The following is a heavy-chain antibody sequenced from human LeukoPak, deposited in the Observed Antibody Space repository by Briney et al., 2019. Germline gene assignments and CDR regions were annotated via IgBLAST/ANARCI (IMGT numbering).Heavy chain of an antibody. D-gene: IGHD2-2*01. V-gene: IGHV3-21*01. J-gene: IGHJ5*02. CDR2: ISSSSSYI. CDR3: ARGRYCSSTSCSRENWFDP. Sequence: PGGSLRLSCAASGFTFSSYSMNWVRQAPGKGLEWVSSISSSSSYIYYADSVKGRFTISRDNAKNSLYLQMNSLRAEDTAVYYCARGRYCSSTSCSRENWFDPWGQGTLVTVSS. CDR1: GFTFSSYS.